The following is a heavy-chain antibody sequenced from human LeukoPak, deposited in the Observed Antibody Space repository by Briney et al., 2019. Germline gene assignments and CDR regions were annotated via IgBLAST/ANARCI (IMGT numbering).Heavy chain of an antibody. CDR2: IYYSGST. D-gene: IGHD6-19*01. CDR1: GGSISSYY. V-gene: IGHV4-59*01. Sequence: SETLSLTCTVSGGSISSYYWNWIRQPPGKGLEWIGYIYYSGSTNYNPSLKSRVTISVDTSKNQFSLKLSSVTAADTAVYYCAREIAVAGTGGTFDYWGQGTLVTVSS. J-gene: IGHJ4*02. CDR3: AREIAVAGTGGTFDY.